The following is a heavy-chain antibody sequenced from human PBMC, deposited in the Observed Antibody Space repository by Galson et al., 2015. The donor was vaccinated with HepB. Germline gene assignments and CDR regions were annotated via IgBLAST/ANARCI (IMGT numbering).Heavy chain of an antibody. CDR3: ARGRPSVGFLEWLSSYYFDY. Sequence: SVKVSCKASGGTFSSYAISWVRQAPGQGLEWMGGIIPIFGTANYAQKFQGRVTITADESTSTAYMELSSLRSEDTAVYYCARGRPSVGFLEWLSSYYFDYWGQGTLVTVSS. V-gene: IGHV1-69*13. CDR2: IIPIFGTA. CDR1: GGTFSSYA. J-gene: IGHJ4*02. D-gene: IGHD3-3*01.